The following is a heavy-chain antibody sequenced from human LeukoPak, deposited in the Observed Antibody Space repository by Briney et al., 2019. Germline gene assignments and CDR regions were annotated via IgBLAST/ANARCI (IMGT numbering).Heavy chain of an antibody. CDR3: AIAARPQFDFDY. CDR2: AYYSGST. Sequence: SETLSLTCTVSGGSISSSYYWDWIRQPPGKGLEWIGSAYYSGSTHYNPSLKSRVTISEDTSKNQFSLKLSSVTAADTAVYYCAIAARPQFDFDYWGQGALVTVSS. V-gene: IGHV4-39*02. J-gene: IGHJ4*02. CDR1: GGSISSSYY. D-gene: IGHD6-6*01.